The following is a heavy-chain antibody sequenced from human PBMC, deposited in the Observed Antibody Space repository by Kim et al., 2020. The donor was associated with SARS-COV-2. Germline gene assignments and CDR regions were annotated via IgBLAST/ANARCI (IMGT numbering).Heavy chain of an antibody. CDR3: AKIEQWLVHPGYFDY. V-gene: IGHV3-30*18. CDR1: GFTFSSYG. J-gene: IGHJ4*02. D-gene: IGHD6-19*01. CDR2: ISYDGSNK. Sequence: GGSLRLSCAASGFTFSSYGMHWVRQAPGKGLEWVAVISYDGSNKYYADSVKGRFTISRDNSKNTLYLQMNSLRAEDTAVYYCAKIEQWLVHPGYFDYSGQGTLVTVSS.